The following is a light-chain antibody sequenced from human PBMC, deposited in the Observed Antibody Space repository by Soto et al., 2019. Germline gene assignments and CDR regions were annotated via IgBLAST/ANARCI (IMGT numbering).Light chain of an antibody. CDR3: QHYVNWPLT. V-gene: IGKV3-11*01. J-gene: IGKJ4*01. CDR1: QSVNTY. Sequence: VLTQSPATLSLSPGERATLSCRASQSVNTYLAWYQQRPGQAPRLLIYDASNRAAGIPARFSGSGSGTDFTLTISSLEPEDFAVYYCQHYVNWPLTFGGGTKVESK. CDR2: DAS.